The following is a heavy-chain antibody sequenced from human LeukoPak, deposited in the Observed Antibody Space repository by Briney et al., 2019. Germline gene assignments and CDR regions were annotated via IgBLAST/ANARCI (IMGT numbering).Heavy chain of an antibody. V-gene: IGHV3-30*02. J-gene: IGHJ5*02. CDR3: AKDSPPGYRYGSNWFDP. D-gene: IGHD5-18*01. Sequence: GGSLRLSCAASGFTFSSYGMHWVRQAPGKGLEWVAFIRYDGSNKYYADSVKGRFTISRDNSKNTLYLQMNSLRAEDTAVYYCAKDSPPGYRYGSNWFDPWGQGTLVTVSS. CDR2: IRYDGSNK. CDR1: GFTFSSYG.